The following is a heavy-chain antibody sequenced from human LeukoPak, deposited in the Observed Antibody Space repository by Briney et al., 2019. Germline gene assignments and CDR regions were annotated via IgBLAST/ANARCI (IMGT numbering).Heavy chain of an antibody. D-gene: IGHD6-19*01. CDR3: ARGVRSGVAVAGIRFDP. J-gene: IGHJ5*02. CDR1: GYTFTSYG. Sequence: GASVKVSCKASGYTFTSYGISWVRQAPGQGLEWMGWISAYNGNTNYAQKLQGRVTMTTDTSTNTAYMELRSLRSDDTAVYYCARGVRSGVAVAGIRFDPWGQGTLVTVSS. CDR2: ISAYNGNT. V-gene: IGHV1-18*01.